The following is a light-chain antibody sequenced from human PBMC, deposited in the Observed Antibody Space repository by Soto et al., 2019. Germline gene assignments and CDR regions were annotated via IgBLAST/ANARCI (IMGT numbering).Light chain of an antibody. CDR3: QQYERCPMT. V-gene: IGKV1-5*03. J-gene: IGKJ4*01. CDR2: KAS. Sequence: DSQMTQFPSTLSASVGDRVTITCRASQSISPWLAWYQQKPGKAPKILISKASTLQSGVPPRFSGSGSGTEFTLTISSLQPDDFATYYCQQYERCPMTFGGGTKVEIK. CDR1: QSISPW.